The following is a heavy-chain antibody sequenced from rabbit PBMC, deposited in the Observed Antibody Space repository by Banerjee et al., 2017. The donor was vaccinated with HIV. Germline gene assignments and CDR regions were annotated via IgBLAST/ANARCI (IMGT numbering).Heavy chain of an antibody. CDR1: GIDFSSYYY. CDR2: IYNGDGST. V-gene: IGHV1S40*01. D-gene: IGHD1-1*01. CDR3: ARDGSGTGYDLNL. Sequence: QSLEESGGDLVKPGASLTLTCTASGIDFSSYYYMCWVRQAPGKGLEWIACIYNGDGSTYYASWAKGRFTMSKTSSTTVTLQMTSLTVADTATYFCARDGSGTGYDLNLWGPGTLVTVS. J-gene: IGHJ4*01.